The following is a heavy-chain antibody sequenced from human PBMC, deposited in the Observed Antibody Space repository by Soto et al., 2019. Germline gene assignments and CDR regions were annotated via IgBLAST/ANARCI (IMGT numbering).Heavy chain of an antibody. CDR2: ISAYNGHT. CDR1: GYTFTTYG. J-gene: IGHJ4*02. D-gene: IGHD1-7*01. CDR3: ARESGTTYTPDY. Sequence: ASVKVSCKASGYTFTTYGISWVRQAPGQGLEWMGWISAYNGHTNYAQKLQGRVTMTTDTSTSTAYMELRSRRYDDTAVYYCARESGTTYTPDYWGQGTLVTVSS. V-gene: IGHV1-18*04.